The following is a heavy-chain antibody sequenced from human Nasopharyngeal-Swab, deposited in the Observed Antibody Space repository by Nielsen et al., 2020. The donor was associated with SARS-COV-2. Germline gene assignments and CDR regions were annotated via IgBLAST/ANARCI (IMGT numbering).Heavy chain of an antibody. CDR2: IIPMFGTA. Sequence: SCKGSGETCSSSAITWVRQAPGQGLEWMGGIIPMFGTADYAQKFQGRVTITADRSTSTAYMEMNSLRSEDTAVYYCARAHPRSCTDGVCFRSQVYNWFDPWGQGALVTVSS. V-gene: IGHV1-69*06. D-gene: IGHD2-8*01. CDR3: ARAHPRSCTDGVCFRSQVYNWFDP. J-gene: IGHJ5*02. CDR1: GETCSSSA.